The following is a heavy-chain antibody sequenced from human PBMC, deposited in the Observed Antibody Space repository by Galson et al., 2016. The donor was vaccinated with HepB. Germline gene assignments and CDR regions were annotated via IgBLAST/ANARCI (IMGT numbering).Heavy chain of an antibody. CDR2: ISWNSGRI. D-gene: IGHD4-23*01. Sequence: SLRLSCAASGFTFSSYSMNWVRQAPGKGLEWVSGISWNSGRIGYADSVKGRFTISRDNAKNSLYLQMNSLRAEDTALYYCAKDKWASAVADFDYWGQGTLVTVSS. CDR1: GFTFSSYS. V-gene: IGHV3-9*01. J-gene: IGHJ4*02. CDR3: AKDKWASAVADFDY.